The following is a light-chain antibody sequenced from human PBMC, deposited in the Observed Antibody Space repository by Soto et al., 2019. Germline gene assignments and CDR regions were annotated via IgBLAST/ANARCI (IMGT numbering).Light chain of an antibody. CDR2: DIS. CDR3: QQYNKWPIT. V-gene: IGKV3-15*01. Sequence: EVVMTQSPATLSVSPGERATLSCRASQTVSRNLAWYQQRPGQAPRLLIYDISNRATGVPARFSGSGSETDFTLTISSLQSEDFAVYYCQQYNKWPITFGQGTRLEIK. CDR1: QTVSRN. J-gene: IGKJ5*01.